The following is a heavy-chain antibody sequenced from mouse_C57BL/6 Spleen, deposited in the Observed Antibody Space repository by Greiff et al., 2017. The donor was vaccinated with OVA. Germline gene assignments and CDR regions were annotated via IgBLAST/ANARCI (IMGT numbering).Heavy chain of an antibody. CDR3: ARHDDYDRGYFDY. V-gene: IGHV2-6-1*01. CDR1: GFSLTSYG. CDR2: IWSDGST. Sequence: VQLQQSGPGLVAPSQSLSITCTVSGFSLTSYGVHWVRQPPGKGLEWLVVIWSDGSTTYNSALKSRLSISKDNSKSQVFLKMNSLQTDDTAMYYCARHDDYDRGYFDYWGQGTTLTVSS. D-gene: IGHD2-4*01. J-gene: IGHJ2*01.